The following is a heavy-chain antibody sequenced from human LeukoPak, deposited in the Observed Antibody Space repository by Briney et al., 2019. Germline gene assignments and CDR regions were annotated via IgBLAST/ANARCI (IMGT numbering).Heavy chain of an antibody. J-gene: IGHJ4*02. CDR3: TSPITIFGVVAKNY. V-gene: IGHV3-73*01. Sequence: GGSLRLSCAASGFTFSGSTMHWVRQASGKGLEWLGRIRSKANSYATVYAASVKGRFTISRDDSKNTVYLQMNSLKTEDTAVYYCTSPITIFGVVAKNYWGQGTLVTVSP. CDR1: GFTFSGST. D-gene: IGHD3-3*01. CDR2: IRSKANSYAT.